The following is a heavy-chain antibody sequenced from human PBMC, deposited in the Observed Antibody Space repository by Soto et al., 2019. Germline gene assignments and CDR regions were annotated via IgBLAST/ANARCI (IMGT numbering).Heavy chain of an antibody. CDR1: GGTFSSYA. Sequence: QVQLVQSGAEVKKPGSSVKVSCKASGGTFSSYAISWVRQAPGQGLEWMGGIIPIFGTANYAQKFQGRVTITAYKYTSTAYMELRSLRSEDTAVYYCASRYYYDSSGYYRGPDYYYGMDVWGQGTTVTVSS. CDR3: ASRYYYDSSGYYRGPDYYYGMDV. CDR2: IIPIFGTA. D-gene: IGHD3-22*01. V-gene: IGHV1-69*06. J-gene: IGHJ6*02.